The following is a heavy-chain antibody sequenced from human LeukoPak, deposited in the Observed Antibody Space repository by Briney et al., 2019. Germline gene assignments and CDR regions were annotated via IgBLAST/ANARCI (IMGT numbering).Heavy chain of an antibody. CDR3: SRGGVRRETWFDP. Sequence: PSETLSLTCTVSDGSISTYYWSWIRQPAGKGLEWIAHIYTTGSTNYNPSLKSRLTITLDTTKNHLPPKQSSVPAADTTAFYYSRGGVRRETWFDPWGQGTLVTVSS. CDR1: DGSISTYY. CDR2: IYTTGST. V-gene: IGHV4-4*07. J-gene: IGHJ5*02. D-gene: IGHD2/OR15-2a*01.